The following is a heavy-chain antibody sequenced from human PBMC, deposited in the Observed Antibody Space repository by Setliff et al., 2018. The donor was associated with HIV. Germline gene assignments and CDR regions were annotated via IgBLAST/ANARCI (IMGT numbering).Heavy chain of an antibody. V-gene: IGHV1-69*13. Sequence: SVKVSCKAHGGTFSGYAFRWVRQAPGQGFEWMGGSIPVFGTVNYAQKFLGRATITADESTNTSYMELTSLRSEDTSVYFCARDSHCSGPSCYSGGQFFDYWGQGTLVTVSS. D-gene: IGHD2-15*01. CDR1: GGTFSGYA. CDR3: ARDSHCSGPSCYSGGQFFDY. CDR2: SIPVFGTV. J-gene: IGHJ4*02.